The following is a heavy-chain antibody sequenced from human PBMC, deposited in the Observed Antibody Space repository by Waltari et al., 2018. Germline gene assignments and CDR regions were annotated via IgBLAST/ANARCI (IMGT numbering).Heavy chain of an antibody. CDR3: AEGGYGDSLGY. CDR1: GYSISSGYY. Sequence: QVQLQESGPGLVKPSETLSLTCAVSGYSISSGYYWGWIRQPPGKGLEWIGSIYHSGSTYYNPSLKSRVTISVDTSKNQFSLKLSSVTAADTAVYYCAEGGYGDSLGYWGQGTLVTVSS. D-gene: IGHD4-17*01. V-gene: IGHV4-38-2*01. J-gene: IGHJ4*02. CDR2: IYHSGST.